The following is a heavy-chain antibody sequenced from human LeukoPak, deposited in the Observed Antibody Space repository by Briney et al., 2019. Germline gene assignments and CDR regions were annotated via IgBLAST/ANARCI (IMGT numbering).Heavy chain of an antibody. Sequence: ASVKVSCKASGGTFSSYAISWVRQAPGQGLEWMGRINPNSGGTNYAQKFQGRVTMTRDTSISTAYMELSRLRSDDTAVYYCARRGAGIAVAGTVSEWGQGTLVTVSS. J-gene: IGHJ4*02. CDR2: INPNSGGT. CDR1: GGTFSSYA. V-gene: IGHV1-2*06. CDR3: ARRGAGIAVAGTVSE. D-gene: IGHD6-19*01.